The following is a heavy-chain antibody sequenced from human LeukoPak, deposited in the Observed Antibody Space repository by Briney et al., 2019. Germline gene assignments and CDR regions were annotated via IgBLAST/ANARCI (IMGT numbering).Heavy chain of an antibody. CDR3: ARGPPTDYYDSSGFYYVFDY. J-gene: IGHJ4*02. D-gene: IGHD3-22*01. CDR1: GGSFSGYY. CDR2: INHSGST. V-gene: IGHV4-34*01. Sequence: ASETLSLTCAVYGGSFSGYYWSWIRQPPGKGLEWIGEINHSGSTNYNPSLKSRVTISVDTSKNQFSLKLSSVTAADTAVYFCARGPPTDYYDSSGFYYVFDYWGQGTLVTVSS.